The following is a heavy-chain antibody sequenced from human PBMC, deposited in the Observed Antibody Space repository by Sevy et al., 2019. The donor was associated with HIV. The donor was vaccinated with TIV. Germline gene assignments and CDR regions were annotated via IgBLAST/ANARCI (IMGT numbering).Heavy chain of an antibody. CDR2: MGISSSYI. V-gene: IGHV3-21*01. J-gene: IGHJ3*02. CDR3: ARANLDSSGSYDAFDI. D-gene: IGHD3-22*01. CDR1: GFTFITYT. Sequence: GGSLRLYCAASGFTFITYTMNWVRQAPGKGLEWVSSMGISSSYIYYADSVKCRFTISRDNAKNSLYLQMNSLRAEDMALYYCARANLDSSGSYDAFDIWGQGTMVTVSS.